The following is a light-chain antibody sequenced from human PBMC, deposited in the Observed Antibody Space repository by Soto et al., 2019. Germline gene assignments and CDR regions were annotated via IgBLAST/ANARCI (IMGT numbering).Light chain of an antibody. J-gene: IGLJ1*01. Sequence: QSVLPQSPSASASLGASVKLTFTLSSGHSNYAIAWHQQQPEKGPRYLMKVNSDGSHRKGDGIPDRFSGASSGAQRYLTISSLQSADEADYYCQTWGTGIRVCVTGTKLTVL. V-gene: IGLV4-69*01. CDR1: SGHSNYA. CDR2: VNSDGSH. CDR3: QTWGTGIRV.